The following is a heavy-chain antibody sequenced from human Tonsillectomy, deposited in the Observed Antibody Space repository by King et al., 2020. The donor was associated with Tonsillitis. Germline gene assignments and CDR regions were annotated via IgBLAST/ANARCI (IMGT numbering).Heavy chain of an antibody. D-gene: IGHD1-1*01. CDR1: GFTFSSYA. CDR2: ISYDGSNK. CDR3: ARDSVWNPPRISDYGMDV. Sequence: VQLVESGGGVVQPGRSLRLSCAASGFTFSSYAMHWVRQAPGKGLEWVAVISYDGSNKYYADSVKGRFTISRDNSKNTLYLQMNSLRAEDTAVYYCARDSVWNPPRISDYGMDVWGQGTTVTVSS. J-gene: IGHJ6*02. V-gene: IGHV3-30-3*01.